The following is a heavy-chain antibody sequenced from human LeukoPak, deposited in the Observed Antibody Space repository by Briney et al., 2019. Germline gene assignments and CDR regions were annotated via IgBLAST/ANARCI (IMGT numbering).Heavy chain of an antibody. CDR2: TYYRSEWYT. D-gene: IGHD1-14*01. Sequence: SQTLSLTCAVSGDSVSSNSVTWNWIRQSPSRGLEWLGRTYYRSEWYTDYAVSVKGRITINPDSSRNQFSLQLRSVTPEDTAVYYCARDFLNQLDYWGQGTLVTVSS. V-gene: IGHV6-1*01. CDR1: GDSVSSNSVT. CDR3: ARDFLNQLDY. J-gene: IGHJ4*02.